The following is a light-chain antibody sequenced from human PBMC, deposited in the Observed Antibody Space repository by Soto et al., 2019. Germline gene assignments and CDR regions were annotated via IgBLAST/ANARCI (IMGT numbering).Light chain of an antibody. V-gene: IGLV2-14*01. CDR3: SSYTRSSTYV. CDR2: EVN. Sequence: HSVLTQPASVYGSPGQSITISCTGTSSDVGAYNYVSWYQQHPGKAPKLMIYEVNNRPSGISNRFSGSKSGNAASLTISGLQAEDEADYYCSSYTRSSTYVFGTGTKVTV. J-gene: IGLJ1*01. CDR1: SSDVGAYNY.